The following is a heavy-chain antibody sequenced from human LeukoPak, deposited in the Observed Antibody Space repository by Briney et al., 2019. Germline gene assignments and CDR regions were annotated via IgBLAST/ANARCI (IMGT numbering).Heavy chain of an antibody. D-gene: IGHD3-10*01. Sequence: ASVKDSCKASGYTFTGYYTHWVRQAPGQGLEWMGWINPNSGGTNYAQKFQGRVTMTRDTSISTAYMELSRLRSDDTAVYYCAREPHYYGSGSGDYWGQGTLVTVSS. V-gene: IGHV1-2*02. J-gene: IGHJ4*02. CDR3: AREPHYYGSGSGDY. CDR1: GYTFTGYY. CDR2: INPNSGGT.